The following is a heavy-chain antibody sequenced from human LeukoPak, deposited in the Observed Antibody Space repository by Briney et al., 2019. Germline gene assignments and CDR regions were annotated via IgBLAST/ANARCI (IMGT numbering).Heavy chain of an antibody. Sequence: GGSLRLSCAAPGFTFSSYGMHWVRQDPGKGLEWVAVIWYDGSNKYYADSVKGRFTISRDNSKNALYVQMNSLRAEGTAVYYCAKGSGYCQGYLDYWGQGTLVTVSS. CDR2: IWYDGSNK. V-gene: IGHV3-33*06. D-gene: IGHD3-22*01. J-gene: IGHJ4*02. CDR3: AKGSGYCQGYLDY. CDR1: GFTFSSYG.